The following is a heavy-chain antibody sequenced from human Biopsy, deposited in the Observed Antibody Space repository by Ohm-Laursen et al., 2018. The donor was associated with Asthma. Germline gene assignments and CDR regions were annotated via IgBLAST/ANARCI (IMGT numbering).Heavy chain of an antibody. CDR3: TRWSLRIRDTPNDY. CDR1: RYTFTSYD. CDR2: MNPNSGNT. D-gene: IGHD3-10*01. V-gene: IGHV1-8*01. Sequence: SVKVSCKASRYTFTSYDINWVRQATGQGLEWMGWMNPNSGNTGYPQNFQGRVTMTRDTSISTAYMELSSLRSEDTAVYYCTRWSLRIRDTPNDYWGQGTLATVSS. J-gene: IGHJ4*02.